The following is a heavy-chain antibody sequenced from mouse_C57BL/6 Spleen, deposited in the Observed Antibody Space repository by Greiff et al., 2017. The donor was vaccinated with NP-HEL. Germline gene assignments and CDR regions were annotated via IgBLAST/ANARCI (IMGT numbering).Heavy chain of an antibody. CDR1: GYTFTSYW. CDR3: ARWSTTVVVPYAMDY. J-gene: IGHJ4*01. Sequence: VQLQQPGAELVKPGASVKMSCKASGYTFTSYWITWVKQRPGQGLEWIGDIYPGSGSTNYNEKFKSKATLTVDTSSSTAYMQLSSLTSEDSAVYYCARWSTTVVVPYAMDYWGQGTSVTVSS. D-gene: IGHD1-1*01. CDR2: IYPGSGST. V-gene: IGHV1-55*01.